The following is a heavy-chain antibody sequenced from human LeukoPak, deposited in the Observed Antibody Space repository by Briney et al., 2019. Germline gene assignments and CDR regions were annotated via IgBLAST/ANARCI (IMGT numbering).Heavy chain of an antibody. V-gene: IGHV3-7*01. D-gene: IGHD2-2*01. CDR3: AKEGGVFVVVPAAVDY. CDR2: IKEDGSEK. CDR1: GFTFSSYW. J-gene: IGHJ4*02. Sequence: GGSLRLSCAASGFTFSSYWMSWVRQAPGKGLEWVADIKEDGSEKYYVDSVKGRFTISRDNAKNSLYLQMNSLRAEDTAVYYCAKEGGVFVVVPAAVDYWGQGTLVTVSS.